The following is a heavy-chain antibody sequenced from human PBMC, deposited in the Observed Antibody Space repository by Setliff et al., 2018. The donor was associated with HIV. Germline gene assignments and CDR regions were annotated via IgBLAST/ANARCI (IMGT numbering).Heavy chain of an antibody. CDR1: GFPFSNYA. V-gene: IGHV1-3*03. D-gene: IGHD3-22*01. Sequence: VKVSCKASGFPFSNYAIHWVRQAPGQRLEWMGWINVDSGNTKYLQDLQGRVTITSDTSATTAYMEVSNLRSEDMAVYYCARERDSNGYQFDYWGQGTLVTVSS. CDR3: ARERDSNGYQFDY. J-gene: IGHJ4*02. CDR2: INVDSGNT.